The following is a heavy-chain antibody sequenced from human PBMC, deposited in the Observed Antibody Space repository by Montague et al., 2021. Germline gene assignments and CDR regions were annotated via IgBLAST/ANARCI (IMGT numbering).Heavy chain of an antibody. CDR2: IYWDDER. Sequence: PALVKPTQTLTLTCTFSGFSLSTFGVGVGWIRQPPGKALEWLGLIYWDDERRYSPSLGSRLTITKDTSKNQVALTMTNIDPVDTGTYFCAHRGYSTSWFGYWGQGTLVTVSS. J-gene: IGHJ5*01. CDR3: AHRGYSTSWFGY. D-gene: IGHD5-12*01. V-gene: IGHV2-5*02. CDR1: GFSLSTFGVG.